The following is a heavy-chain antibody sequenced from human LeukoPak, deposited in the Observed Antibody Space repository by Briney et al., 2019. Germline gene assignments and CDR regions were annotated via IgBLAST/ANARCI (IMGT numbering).Heavy chain of an antibody. CDR1: GFTFSDDY. CDR3: ARCLKYSSGCGVDY. D-gene: IGHD6-19*01. V-gene: IGHV3-11*01. CDR2: ISSSGSTI. J-gene: IGHJ4*02. Sequence: GGTRRLSCAASGFTFSDDYMSWIRQAPGKGLEWVSYISSSGSTIYSAYSLQGRFTISRDNAQHSLYLQMHSLRAEDTAVYYCARCLKYSSGCGVDYWGQGTLVTVSS.